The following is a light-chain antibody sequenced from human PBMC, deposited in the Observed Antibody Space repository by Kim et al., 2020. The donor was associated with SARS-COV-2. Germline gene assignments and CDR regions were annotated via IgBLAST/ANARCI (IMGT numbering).Light chain of an antibody. CDR2: DAS. CDR3: QQRSNWPPYT. V-gene: IGKV3-11*01. J-gene: IGKJ2*01. CDR1: QGVTSY. Sequence: PGERATLSCRASQGVTSYLAWYQQKPGQAPRLLIYDASNRATGIPARFSGSGSGTDFTLTISSLEPEDFAVYYCQQRSNWPPYTFGQGTKLEI.